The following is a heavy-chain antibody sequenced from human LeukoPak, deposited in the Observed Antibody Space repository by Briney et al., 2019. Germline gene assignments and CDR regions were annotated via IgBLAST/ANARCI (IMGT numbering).Heavy chain of an antibody. Sequence: GGSLRLSCAASGFTFSSYAMHWVRQAPGKGLEWVAVISYDGSNKYYADSVKGRFTISRDNSKNTLYLQMNSLRAEDTAVYYCARDSRCSSTSCPAGAFDIGGQGTMVTVSS. J-gene: IGHJ3*02. CDR1: GFTFSSYA. CDR3: ARDSRCSSTSCPAGAFDI. V-gene: IGHV3-30*04. D-gene: IGHD2-2*01. CDR2: ISYDGSNK.